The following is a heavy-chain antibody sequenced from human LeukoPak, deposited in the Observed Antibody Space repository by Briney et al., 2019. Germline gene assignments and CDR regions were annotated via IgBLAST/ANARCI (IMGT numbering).Heavy chain of an antibody. CDR3: ARGGYYYGSGSYSTPLDY. Sequence: ASVKVSCKASGYTLTSYDINWVRQATGQGLEWMGWMNPNSGNTGYAQKFQGRVTMTRNTSISTAYMELSSLRSEDTAVYYCARGGYYYGSGSYSTPLDYWGQGTLVTVSS. D-gene: IGHD3-10*01. CDR1: GYTLTSYD. V-gene: IGHV1-8*01. J-gene: IGHJ4*02. CDR2: MNPNSGNT.